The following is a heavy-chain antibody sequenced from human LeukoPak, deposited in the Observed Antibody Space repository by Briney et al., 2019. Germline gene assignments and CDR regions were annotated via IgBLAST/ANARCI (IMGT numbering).Heavy chain of an antibody. CDR3: ARVRYGSGSFYYYYYYYMDV. D-gene: IGHD3-10*01. J-gene: IGHJ6*03. CDR2: INRSGST. Sequence: KTSETLSLTCAVYGGSFSGYYWSWIRQPPGKGLQWIGEINRSGSTSYNPSLKSRVTISVDTSKNQFSLKLSSVTAADTAVYYCARVRYGSGSFYYYYYYYMDVWGKGTTVTISS. CDR1: GGSFSGYY. V-gene: IGHV4-34*01.